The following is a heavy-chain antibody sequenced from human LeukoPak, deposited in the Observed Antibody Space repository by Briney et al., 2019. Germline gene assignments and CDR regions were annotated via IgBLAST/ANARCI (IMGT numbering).Heavy chain of an antibody. Sequence: GGSLRLSCAASGFTFSSYSMNWVRQAPGKGLEWVSSISSSSSYIYYADSVKGRFTISRDNAKNSLYLQMNSLRAEDTAVYYCARDPGYDFYYYYGMDVWGQGTTVTVSS. CDR3: ARDPGYDFYYYYGMDV. D-gene: IGHD5-12*01. CDR1: GFTFSSYS. CDR2: ISSSSSYI. J-gene: IGHJ6*02. V-gene: IGHV3-21*01.